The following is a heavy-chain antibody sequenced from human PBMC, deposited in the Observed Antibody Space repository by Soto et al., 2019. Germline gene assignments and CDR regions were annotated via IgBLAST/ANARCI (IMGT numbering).Heavy chain of an antibody. D-gene: IGHD3-3*01. CDR3: ARRRDFLDS. V-gene: IGHV3-11*01. Sequence: QVQLVESGGGLVKPGGSLRLSCAASGFTFSDYYMTWVRQAPGKGLDWVSYIGSGGGTIYYADSVKGRFTISSDNAKSSLFLQMNSLRAEDTAVYYCARRRDFLDSWGQGTLVTVSS. CDR2: IGSGGGTI. CDR1: GFTFSDYY. J-gene: IGHJ4*02.